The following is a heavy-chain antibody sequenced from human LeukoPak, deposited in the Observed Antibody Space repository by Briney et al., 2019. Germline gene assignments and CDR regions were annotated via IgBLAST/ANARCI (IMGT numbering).Heavy chain of an antibody. Sequence: NPSETLSLTCAVFGGSFTGYYWSWIRQPPGKALEWIGEINRSGGTNYNPSLKSRLTISVDTSKNQFSLKLTSVTAADTAIYYCARGDAYSYGGANFDYWGQGTLASVSS. CDR1: GGSFTGYY. J-gene: IGHJ4*02. CDR3: ARGDAYSYGGANFDY. D-gene: IGHD5-18*01. CDR2: INRSGGT. V-gene: IGHV4-34*01.